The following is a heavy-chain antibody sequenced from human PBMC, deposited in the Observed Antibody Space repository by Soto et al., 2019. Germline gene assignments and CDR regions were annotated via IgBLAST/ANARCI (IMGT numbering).Heavy chain of an antibody. V-gene: IGHV6-1*01. CDR3: AAEAPTQNDYGFDY. CDR1: GDSVSSNSAA. Sequence: SQTLSLTCAISGDSVSSNSAAWNWIRQSPSRGVEWLGRTYYRSKWYNNYAVSVKSRITINPDTSKNQFSLQLNSVTPEDTAVYYRAAEAPTQNDYGFDYWGQGTRVTVSS. D-gene: IGHD1-1*01. J-gene: IGHJ4*02. CDR2: TYYRSKWYN.